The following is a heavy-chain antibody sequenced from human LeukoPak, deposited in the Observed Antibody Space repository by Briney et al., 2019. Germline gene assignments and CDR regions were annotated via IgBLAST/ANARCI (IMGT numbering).Heavy chain of an antibody. V-gene: IGHV1-46*01. Sequence: ASVKVSCRASGYTFTSYYMHWVRQAPGRGLEWMGILNPSGGSTSYAQKFQGRVTMTRDTSTSTVYMELSSLRSEDTAVYYCARVARETEDEVGFLFDYWGQGTLVTVSS. CDR2: LNPSGGST. CDR3: ARVARETEDEVGFLFDY. D-gene: IGHD1-26*01. CDR1: GYTFTSYY. J-gene: IGHJ4*02.